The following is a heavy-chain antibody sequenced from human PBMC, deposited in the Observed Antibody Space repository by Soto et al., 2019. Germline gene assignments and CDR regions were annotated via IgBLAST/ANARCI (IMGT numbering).Heavy chain of an antibody. Sequence: SDTLSLTWAVYGGSISGYYWSRIRQPPGKGLEWIGEINHSGSTNYNPSLKSRVTISVDTSKNQFSLKLSSVTAADTAVYYCASSGDYYGSGSYLAFYYYYYMDVWGKGTTVTVSS. CDR3: ASSGDYYGSGSYLAFYYYYYMDV. V-gene: IGHV4-34*01. D-gene: IGHD3-10*01. CDR2: INHSGST. CDR1: GGSISGYY. J-gene: IGHJ6*03.